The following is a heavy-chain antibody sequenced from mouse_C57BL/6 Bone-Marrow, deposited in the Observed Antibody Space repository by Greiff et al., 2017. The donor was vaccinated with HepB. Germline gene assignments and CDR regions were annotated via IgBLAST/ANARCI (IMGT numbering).Heavy chain of an antibody. J-gene: IGHJ4*01. CDR3: ARPRSSGYVMDY. CDR1: GYTFTSYW. Sequence: QVQLKQPGTELVKPGASVKLSCKASGYTFTSYWMHWVKQRPGQGLEWIGNINPSNGGTNYNEKFKSKATLTVDKSSSTAYMQLSSLTSEDSAVYYCARPRSSGYVMDYWGQGTSVTVSS. D-gene: IGHD3-2*02. CDR2: INPSNGGT. V-gene: IGHV1-53*01.